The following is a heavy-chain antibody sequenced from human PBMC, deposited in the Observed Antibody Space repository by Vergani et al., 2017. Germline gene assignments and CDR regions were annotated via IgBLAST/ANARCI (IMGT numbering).Heavy chain of an antibody. Sequence: QVQLVQSGAEVKKPGASVKVSCKASGYPFTSYYMHWVRQAPGQGLEWMGIINPSGGSTSYAQKFQGRVTMTRDTSTSTVYMELSSLRSEDTAVYYCARLDAAAGTDYWGQGTLVTVSS. CDR1: GYPFTSYY. CDR2: INPSGGST. V-gene: IGHV1-46*03. D-gene: IGHD6-13*01. CDR3: ARLDAAAGTDY. J-gene: IGHJ4*02.